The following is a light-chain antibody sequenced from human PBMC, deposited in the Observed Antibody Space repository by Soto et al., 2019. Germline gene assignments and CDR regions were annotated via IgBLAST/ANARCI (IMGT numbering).Light chain of an antibody. CDR3: QSYDSIPVVV. Sequence: NFMLTQPHFVSESPGKTVTISCTRSSGSIASNYVQWYQQRPGSAPTTVIYEDNQRPSGVPDRFSGSIDSSSNSASLTISGLKTEDEADYYCQSYDSIPVVVFGGGTKLTVL. CDR2: EDN. CDR1: SGSIASNY. J-gene: IGLJ2*01. V-gene: IGLV6-57*04.